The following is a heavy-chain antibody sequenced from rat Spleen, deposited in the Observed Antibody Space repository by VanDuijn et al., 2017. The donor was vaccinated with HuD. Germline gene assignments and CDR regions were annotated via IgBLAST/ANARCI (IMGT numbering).Heavy chain of an antibody. D-gene: IGHD4-3*01. CDR2: IQSGGST. CDR1: GFSLTDYS. V-gene: IGHV2-19*01. CDR3: TRGGVWDY. Sequence: QVQLKESGPGLVQPSQTLSLTCTVSGFSLTDYSVHWVRQPPGKGLEWMGRIQSGGSTDYNSALKSRLSISRYTSKSQVFLKMNSLQTEDTASYFCTRGGVWDYWGQGVMVTVSS. J-gene: IGHJ2*01.